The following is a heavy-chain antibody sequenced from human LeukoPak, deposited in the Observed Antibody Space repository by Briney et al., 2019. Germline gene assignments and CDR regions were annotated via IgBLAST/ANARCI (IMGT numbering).Heavy chain of an antibody. CDR1: EFSVGSNY. Sequence: PGGSLRLSCAASEFSVGSNYMSWVRQAPGKGLEWVSGISGSGGSTYYADSVKGRFTISRDNSKNTLHLQMNILRAEDTAVYYCAKAGSIRFDYWGQGTLVTVSS. D-gene: IGHD1-26*01. J-gene: IGHJ4*02. V-gene: IGHV3-23*01. CDR2: ISGSGGST. CDR3: AKAGSIRFDY.